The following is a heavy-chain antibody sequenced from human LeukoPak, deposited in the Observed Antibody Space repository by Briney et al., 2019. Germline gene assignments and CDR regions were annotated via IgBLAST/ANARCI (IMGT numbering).Heavy chain of an antibody. Sequence: GASVKVSCKASGYTFTGYYMHWVRQAPGQGLEWMGWINPNSGGTNYAQKFQGRVTMTRDTSISTAYMELTRLRSDDTAVYYCARDGWNYVIGEDYFDYCGQGTLVTVSS. CDR3: ARDGWNYVIGEDYFDY. J-gene: IGHJ4*02. CDR2: INPNSGGT. D-gene: IGHD1-7*01. V-gene: IGHV1-2*02. CDR1: GYTFTGYY.